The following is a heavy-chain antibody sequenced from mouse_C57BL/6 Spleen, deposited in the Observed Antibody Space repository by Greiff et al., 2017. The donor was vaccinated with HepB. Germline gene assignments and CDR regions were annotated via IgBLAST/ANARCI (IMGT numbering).Heavy chain of an antibody. Sequence: VMLVESGPELVKPGASVKISCKASGYSFTSYYIHWVKQRPGQGLEWIGWIYPGSGNTKYNEKFKGKATLTADTSSSTAYMQLSSLTSEDSAVYYCARSYDGYYVWFAYWGQGTLVTVSA. CDR2: IYPGSGNT. J-gene: IGHJ3*01. CDR3: ARSYDGYYVWFAY. CDR1: GYSFTSYY. D-gene: IGHD2-3*01. V-gene: IGHV1-66*01.